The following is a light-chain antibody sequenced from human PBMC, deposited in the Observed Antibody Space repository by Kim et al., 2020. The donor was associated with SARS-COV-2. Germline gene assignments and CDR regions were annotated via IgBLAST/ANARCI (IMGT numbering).Light chain of an antibody. V-gene: IGKV3-20*01. Sequence: EIVLTQSPGTLSLSPGERATLSCRASQSVSSTYLAWYQQKPGQAPRLLIYGASSRATGIPDRFSGSGSGTDFTLIISRLEPEDFAMYYCHQYGSSVRTFGQGTKLEI. CDR3: HQYGSSVRT. J-gene: IGKJ2*01. CDR2: GAS. CDR1: QSVSSTY.